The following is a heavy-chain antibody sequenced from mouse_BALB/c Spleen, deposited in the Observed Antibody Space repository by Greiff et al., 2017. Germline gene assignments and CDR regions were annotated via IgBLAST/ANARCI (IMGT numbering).Heavy chain of an antibody. CDR3: ARWLLRAMDY. CDR2: ISSGSSTI. J-gene: IGHJ4*01. D-gene: IGHD2-3*01. Sequence: DVMLVESGGGLVQPGGSRKLSCAASGFTFSSFGMHWVRQAPEKGLEWVAYISSGSSTIYYADTVKGRFTISRDNPKNTLFLQMTSLRSEDTAMYYCARWLLRAMDYWGQGTSVTVSS. V-gene: IGHV5-17*02. CDR1: GFTFSSFG.